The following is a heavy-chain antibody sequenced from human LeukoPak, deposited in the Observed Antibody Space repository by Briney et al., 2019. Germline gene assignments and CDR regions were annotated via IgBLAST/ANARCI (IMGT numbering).Heavy chain of an antibody. CDR1: GFTFSSYS. D-gene: IGHD5-18*01. CDR2: ISSRSSYI. CDR3: ARGGTAMVTGRVIATFDY. V-gene: IGHV3-21*01. J-gene: IGHJ4*02. Sequence: PGGSLRLSCAASGFTFSSYSMNWVRQAPGKGLEWVSAISSRSSYIYYADSVKGRFTISRDNAKNSLYLQMNSLRAEDTAVYYCARGGTAMVTGRVIATFDYWGQGTLVTVSS.